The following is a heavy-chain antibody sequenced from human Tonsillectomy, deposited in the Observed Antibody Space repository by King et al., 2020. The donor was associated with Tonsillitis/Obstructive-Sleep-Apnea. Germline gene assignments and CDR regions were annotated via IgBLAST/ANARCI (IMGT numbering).Heavy chain of an antibody. J-gene: IGHJ6*02. CDR3: ARINYDFWCRSPTYGMDV. CDR1: GGSISSYY. D-gene: IGHD3-3*01. V-gene: IGHV4-59*08. CDR2: IYYSGST. Sequence: VQLQESGPGLVKPSETLSLTCTVSGGSISSYYWSWTRQPPGKGLEWSGNIYYSGSTNDNPSLKSRVTISIDTSKKQFSLKLGSVTAADAAVYYCARINYDFWCRSPTYGMDVWGQGTTVTVSS.